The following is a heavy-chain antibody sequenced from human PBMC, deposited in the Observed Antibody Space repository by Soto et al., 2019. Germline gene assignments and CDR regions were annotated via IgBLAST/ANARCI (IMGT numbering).Heavy chain of an antibody. CDR3: ARDAHSYSSGWYSVRWFDP. Sequence: QVQLVQSGAEVKKPGSSVKVSCKASGGTFSSYAISWVRQAPGQGLEWMGGIIPIFGTANYAQKFQGRVTITADESTCTAYMELSSLRSEDTAVYYCARDAHSYSSGWYSVRWFDPWGQGTLVTGSS. CDR1: GGTFSSYA. J-gene: IGHJ5*02. CDR2: IIPIFGTA. D-gene: IGHD6-19*01. V-gene: IGHV1-69*12.